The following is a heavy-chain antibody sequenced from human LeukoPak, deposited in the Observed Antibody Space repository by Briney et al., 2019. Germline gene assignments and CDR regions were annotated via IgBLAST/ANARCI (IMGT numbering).Heavy chain of an antibody. Sequence: SETLSLTCAVSGYSIRSGDYWGGIGPPPGKGREWIGMIYHSGSTEYNPSLKRRVTISGDKTKNRFSLKLSSVTAADTAVYYCARRGLQTPFAYWGQGTLVTVSS. J-gene: IGHJ4*02. CDR3: ARRGLQTPFAY. V-gene: IGHV4-38-2*01. CDR1: GYSIRSGDY. CDR2: IYHSGST. D-gene: IGHD4-11*01.